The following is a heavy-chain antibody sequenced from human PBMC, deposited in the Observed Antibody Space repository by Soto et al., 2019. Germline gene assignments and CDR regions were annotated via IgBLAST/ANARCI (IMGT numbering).Heavy chain of an antibody. CDR2: IYYSGST. Sequence: PSETLSLTCTVSGGSISSGGYYWSWIRQHPGKGLEWIGYIYYSGSTYYNPSLKSRVTISVDTSKNQSSLKLSSVTAADTAVYYCARDAVYCSGGSCYESYYYGMDVWGQGTTVTVSS. V-gene: IGHV4-31*03. J-gene: IGHJ6*02. CDR1: GGSISSGGYY. D-gene: IGHD2-15*01. CDR3: ARDAVYCSGGSCYESYYYGMDV.